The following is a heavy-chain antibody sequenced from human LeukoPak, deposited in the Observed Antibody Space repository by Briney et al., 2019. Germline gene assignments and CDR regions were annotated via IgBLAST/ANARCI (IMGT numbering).Heavy chain of an antibody. D-gene: IGHD5-24*01. CDR2: IKQDGSEK. V-gene: IGHV3-7*01. CDR1: GFTFSDDW. J-gene: IGHJ4*02. CDR3: ARWLELMRNFDW. Sequence: GGSLRLSCVVSGFTFSDDWMSWVRQAPGEGLEWVANIKQDGSEKDYVDALKGRFTIYRDNAKNSLYLQMNSLRAEDTAVYYCARWLELMRNFDWWGQGTLVTVSS.